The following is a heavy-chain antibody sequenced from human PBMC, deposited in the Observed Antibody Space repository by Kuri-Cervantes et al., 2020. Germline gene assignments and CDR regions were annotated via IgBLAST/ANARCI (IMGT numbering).Heavy chain of an antibody. Sequence: GGSLRLSCAASGFTFISYSLNWVRQAPGKGLEWVSYISSSSSTIYYADPVKGRFTIYRDNAKNSLFLQMNSLRAEDTVVYYCARDGAYSSSWSTQDYGMDVWGQGTTVTVSS. D-gene: IGHD6-13*01. CDR2: ISSSSSTI. V-gene: IGHV3-48*01. CDR3: ARDGAYSSSWSTQDYGMDV. CDR1: GFTFISYS. J-gene: IGHJ6*02.